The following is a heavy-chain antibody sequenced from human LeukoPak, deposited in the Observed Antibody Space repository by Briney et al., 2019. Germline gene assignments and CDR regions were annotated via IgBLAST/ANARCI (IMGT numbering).Heavy chain of an antibody. CDR3: ARVRGCGGNSYYDY. CDR2: ISWNSGSI. D-gene: IGHD2-21*02. Sequence: GGSLRLSCAASGFTFDDYAMHWVRQAPGKGLEWVSGISWNSGSIGYADSVKGRFTISRDNAKNSLYLQMNSLRAEDTAVYYCARVRGCGGNSYYDYWGQGTLVTVSS. CDR1: GFTFDDYA. J-gene: IGHJ4*02. V-gene: IGHV3-9*01.